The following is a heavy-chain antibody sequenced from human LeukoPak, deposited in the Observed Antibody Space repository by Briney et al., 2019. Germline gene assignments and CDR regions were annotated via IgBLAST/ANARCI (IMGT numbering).Heavy chain of an antibody. J-gene: IGHJ4*02. V-gene: IGHV3-33*01. Sequence: GGSLRLSCAVSGFTFRDYGMHWVRQAPGKGLEWVAVIWYDGTNKYYADSVEGRFTISRDNYKNTLYLQMNSLRAEDTAVYYCARTRYNSGGGDYWGQGTPVTVST. CDR1: GFTFRDYG. CDR3: ARTRYNSGGGDY. CDR2: IWYDGTNK. D-gene: IGHD6-19*01.